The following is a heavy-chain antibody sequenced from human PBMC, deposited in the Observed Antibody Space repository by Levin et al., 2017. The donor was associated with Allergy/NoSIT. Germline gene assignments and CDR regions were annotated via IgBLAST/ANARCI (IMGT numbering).Heavy chain of an antibody. Sequence: SETLSLTCAVYGGSFSGYYWSWIRQPPGKGLEWIGEINHSGSTNYNPSLKSRVTISVDTSKNQFSLKLSSVTAADTAVYYCARMELGGSYYPWFDPWGQGTLVTVSS. V-gene: IGHV4-34*01. CDR3: ARMELGGSYYPWFDP. CDR2: INHSGST. J-gene: IGHJ5*02. D-gene: IGHD1-26*01. CDR1: GGSFSGYY.